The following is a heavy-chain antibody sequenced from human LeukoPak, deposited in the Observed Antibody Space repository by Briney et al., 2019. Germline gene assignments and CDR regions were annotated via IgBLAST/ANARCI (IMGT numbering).Heavy chain of an antibody. D-gene: IGHD2-2*01. CDR2: ISGNNDNP. CDR1: GYTFSNFG. J-gene: IGHJ4*02. V-gene: IGHV1-18*01. Sequence: VASVKVSCKTSGYTFSNFGINWVRQATGQGLEWMGWISGNNDNPNYGQKFQGRFTATTDSSTSTAYMELRNLRFDDTAVYYCARDGTSTDDYWGQGTLVTVSS. CDR3: ARDGTSTDDY.